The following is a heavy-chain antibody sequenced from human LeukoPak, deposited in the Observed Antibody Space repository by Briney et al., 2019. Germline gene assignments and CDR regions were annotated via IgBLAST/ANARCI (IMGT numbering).Heavy chain of an antibody. Sequence: GGSLRLSCVASGFTFDAYGMSWVRQAPGKGLEWVSVIYSAGSTYYADSVKGRFTISRDNSKNTLYLQMNSLRAEDTAVYYCAKDSPPDSFFDYWGQGTLVTVSS. CDR3: AKDSPPDSFFDY. D-gene: IGHD2-15*01. J-gene: IGHJ4*02. CDR2: IYSAGST. CDR1: GFTFDAYG. V-gene: IGHV3-23*03.